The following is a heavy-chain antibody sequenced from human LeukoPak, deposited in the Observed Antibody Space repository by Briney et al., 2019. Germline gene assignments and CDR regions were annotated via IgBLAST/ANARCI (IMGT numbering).Heavy chain of an antibody. D-gene: IGHD1-1*01. CDR1: GGSISSYC. CDR3: ARGRFGNPLQLQPRRPFDM. J-gene: IGHJ3*02. CDR2: IYDSGST. V-gene: IGHV4-59*12. Sequence: SETLSLTCSVSGGSISSYCWSWIRQPPGKGLEWIGYIYDSGSTNYKSPLKSRVTMSGDTSKSQFSLKLSSVTAADTGVFYCARGRFGNPLQLQPRRPFDMWGQGTMVTVSS.